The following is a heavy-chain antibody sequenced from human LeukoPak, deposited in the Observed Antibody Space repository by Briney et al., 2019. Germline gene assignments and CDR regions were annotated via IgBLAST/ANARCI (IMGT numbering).Heavy chain of an antibody. CDR3: ARLSRQLVRDYYYGMDV. J-gene: IGHJ6*02. CDR2: INPNSGGT. CDR1: GYTFTGYY. D-gene: IGHD5-18*01. Sequence: ASVKVSCKASGYTFTGYYLHWVRQAPGQGLEWMGWINPNSGGTNYAQKFQGRVTMTRNTSISTAYMELSSLRSEDTAVYYCARLSRQLVRDYYYGMDVWGQGTTVTVSS. V-gene: IGHV1-2*02.